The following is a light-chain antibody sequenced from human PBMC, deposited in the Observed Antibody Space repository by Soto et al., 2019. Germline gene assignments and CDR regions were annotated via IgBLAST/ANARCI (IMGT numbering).Light chain of an antibody. V-gene: IGKV3-20*01. CDR3: QQYGSSPRT. CDR2: GAS. Sequence: EIVLTQSPATLSLSPGERATLSCRASQSVSSNLAWYQQKPGQAPRLFIYGASTRATAIPPRFSGSGSGTDFTLTISRLEPEDFAVYYCQQYGSSPRTFGQGTKVDIK. CDR1: QSVSSN. J-gene: IGKJ1*01.